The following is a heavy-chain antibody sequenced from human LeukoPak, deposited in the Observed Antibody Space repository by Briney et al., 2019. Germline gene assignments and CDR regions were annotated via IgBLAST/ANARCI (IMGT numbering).Heavy chain of an antibody. Sequence: GGSLRLSCAASGFSFSSYRMNWVCQAPGKGLEWVSSVSNSGDYIHYADSVKGRFTISRDNSKNSLYLQMNSLRAEDTAVYYCARALIGYYFDYWGQGTLVTVSS. CDR3: ARALIGYYFDY. D-gene: IGHD2-8*01. CDR1: GFSFSSYR. V-gene: IGHV3-21*06. J-gene: IGHJ4*02. CDR2: VSNSGDYI.